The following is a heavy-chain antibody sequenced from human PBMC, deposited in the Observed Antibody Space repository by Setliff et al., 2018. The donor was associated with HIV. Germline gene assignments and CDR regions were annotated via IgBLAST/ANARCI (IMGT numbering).Heavy chain of an antibody. CDR1: GYTFTDYY. Sequence: ASVKVSCKASGYTFTDYYMHWVRQAPGQGLEWMGWIHPSSGGTNYAQKFQDRVTMTRDTSSSTAYMELSRLRSDDTAVYDCATGRDSSGYYFLADYWGRGTLVTVSS. CDR3: ATGRDSSGYYFLADY. D-gene: IGHD3-22*01. V-gene: IGHV1-2*02. CDR2: IHPSSGGT. J-gene: IGHJ4*02.